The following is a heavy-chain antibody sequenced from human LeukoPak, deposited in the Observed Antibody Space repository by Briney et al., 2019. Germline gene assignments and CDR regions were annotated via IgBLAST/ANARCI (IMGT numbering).Heavy chain of an antibody. D-gene: IGHD5-24*01. V-gene: IGHV3-21*01. Sequence: PGGSLRLSCAASGFTFSSYSMNWVRQAPGKGLEWVSSISSSSSYIYYADSVKGRFTISRDNAKNSLYLQMNSLRAEDTAMYYCARVDDYHYCGTDVWGQGTTVTVSS. CDR1: GFTFSSYS. CDR2: ISSSSSYI. J-gene: IGHJ6*02. CDR3: ARVDDYHYCGTDV.